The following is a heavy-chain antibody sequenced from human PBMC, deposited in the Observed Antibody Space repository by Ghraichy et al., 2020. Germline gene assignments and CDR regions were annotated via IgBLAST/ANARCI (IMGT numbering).Heavy chain of an antibody. CDR1: GFTFSSYS. Sequence: GGSLRLSCAASGFTFSSYSMNWVRQAPGKGLECVSSISSSSSYIYYADSVKGRFTISRDNAKNSLYLQMNSLRAEDTAVYYCAGMATMVGGVIIDYWGQGNLVTVSS. D-gene: IGHD3-10*01. V-gene: IGHV3-21*01. CDR3: AGMATMVGGVIIDY. CDR2: ISSSSSYI. J-gene: IGHJ4*02.